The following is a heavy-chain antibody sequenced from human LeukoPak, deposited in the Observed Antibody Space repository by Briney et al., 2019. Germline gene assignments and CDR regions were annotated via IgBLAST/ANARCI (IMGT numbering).Heavy chain of an antibody. J-gene: IGHJ3*02. CDR1: GGSISSFY. D-gene: IGHD2-15*01. CDR2: IYNSEST. Sequence: PSETLSLTCTVSGGSISSFYWSWLRPPPGKGLEWIGYIYNSESTNYNPSLKSGVTISVDTSKNQFSLMLTSVTASDAAMYYCARHCSGGTCPRSLDAFDIWGQGTMVTVSS. V-gene: IGHV4-59*08. CDR3: ARHCSGGTCPRSLDAFDI.